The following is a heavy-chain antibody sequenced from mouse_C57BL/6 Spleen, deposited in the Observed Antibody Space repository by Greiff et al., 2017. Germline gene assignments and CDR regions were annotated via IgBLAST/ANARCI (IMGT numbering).Heavy chain of an antibody. Sequence: VQLQQSGAELAKPGASVKLSCKASGYTFTSYWMHWVKQRPGQGLEWIGYLIPSSGYTTYNQKFKDQATLTADKSSSTTYMQLSNLTYEDSAVYYCASEDSSGYGFAYWGQGTLVTVSA. V-gene: IGHV1-7*01. D-gene: IGHD3-2*02. CDR1: GYTFTSYW. CDR2: LIPSSGYT. J-gene: IGHJ3*01. CDR3: ASEDSSGYGFAY.